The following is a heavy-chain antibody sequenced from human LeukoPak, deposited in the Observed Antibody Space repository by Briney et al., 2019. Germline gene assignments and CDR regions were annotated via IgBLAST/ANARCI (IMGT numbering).Heavy chain of an antibody. V-gene: IGHV4-34*01. D-gene: IGHD2-8*01. CDR2: INHSGST. J-gene: IGHJ4*02. CDR1: GGSFSGYY. Sequence: SETLSLTCAVYGGSFSGYYWSWIRQPPGKGLEWIGEINHSGSTDYNPSLKSRVTISVDTSKNQFSLKLSSVTAADTAVYYCATVSRGYFDYWGQGTLVTVSS. CDR3: ATVSRGYFDY.